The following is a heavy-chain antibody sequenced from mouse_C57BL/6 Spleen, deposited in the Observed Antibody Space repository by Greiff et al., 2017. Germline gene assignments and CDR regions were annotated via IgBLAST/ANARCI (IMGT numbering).Heavy chain of an antibody. CDR2: ISGGGGNT. CDR1: GFTFSSYT. V-gene: IGHV5-9*01. CDR3: ARHRLLREAMDY. Sequence: EVKLMESGGGLVKPGGSLKLSCAASGFTFSSYTMSWVRQTPEKRLEWVATISGGGGNTYYPDSVKGRFTISRDNAKNTLYLQMSSLRSEDTALYYCARHRLLREAMDYWGQGTSVTVSS. J-gene: IGHJ4*01. D-gene: IGHD2-3*01.